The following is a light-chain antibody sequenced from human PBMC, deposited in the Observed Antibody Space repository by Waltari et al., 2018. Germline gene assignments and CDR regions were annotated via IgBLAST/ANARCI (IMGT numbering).Light chain of an antibody. CDR1: QYVSTN. Sequence: TVMTQAPATLSVFPGERATLSCRASQYVSTNLAWYQQKPGQSPRLLIYSASARATGVPARCGGSGSGPQFTLTINSLQSEDVALYYCQQYNNWPPITFVQGTRVQIK. V-gene: IGKV3-15*01. J-gene: IGKJ5*01. CDR2: SAS. CDR3: QQYNNWPPIT.